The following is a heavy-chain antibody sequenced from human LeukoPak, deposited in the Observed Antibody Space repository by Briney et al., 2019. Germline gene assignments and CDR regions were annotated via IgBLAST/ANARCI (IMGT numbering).Heavy chain of an antibody. D-gene: IGHD2-15*01. Sequence: PGGSLRLFCAASGCTVSSNYMYWVRQAPGRGLEWVSVIYSGGSTYYADSVKGRFTISRHNSKNTLYLQMNSLRAEDTAVYYCIASGSTFDSWGQGTLVTVSS. V-gene: IGHV3-53*01. CDR2: IYSGGST. CDR3: IASGSTFDS. CDR1: GCTVSSNY. J-gene: IGHJ4*02.